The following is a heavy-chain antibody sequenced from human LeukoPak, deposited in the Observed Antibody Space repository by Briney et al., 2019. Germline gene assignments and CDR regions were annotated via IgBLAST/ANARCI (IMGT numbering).Heavy chain of an antibody. D-gene: IGHD3-3*01. Sequence: ASVKVSCKASGYTFTGYYMHWVRQAPGQGLHWMGWINPNSGGTNYAQKFQGRVTMTRDTSISTAYMELSRLRSDDTAVYYCARGSDDFWSGYSPSYWGQGTLVTVSS. V-gene: IGHV1-2*02. J-gene: IGHJ4*02. CDR2: INPNSGGT. CDR1: GYTFTGYY. CDR3: ARGSDDFWSGYSPSY.